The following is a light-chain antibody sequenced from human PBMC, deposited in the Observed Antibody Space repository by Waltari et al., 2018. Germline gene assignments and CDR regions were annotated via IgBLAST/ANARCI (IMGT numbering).Light chain of an antibody. V-gene: IGKV1-33*01. CDR2: DAS. J-gene: IGKJ4*01. Sequence: GGRVTITCQASQDISNHLNWYQQKPGKAPTLLIYDASILGSGVPSRFSGSGSGTDFTFTISRLQPEDIATYYCQHFDALSRLTFGGGTKLEIK. CDR3: QHFDALSRLT. CDR1: QDISNH.